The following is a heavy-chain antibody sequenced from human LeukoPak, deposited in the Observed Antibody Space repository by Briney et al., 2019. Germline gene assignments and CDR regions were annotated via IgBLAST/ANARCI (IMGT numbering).Heavy chain of an antibody. J-gene: IGHJ3*02. CDR1: GYTFTSNH. D-gene: IGHD3-22*01. CDR2: INPSGGST. CDR3: ARGGYYDSSGYSVPTYYDDAFDI. Sequence: ASVKVSCKASGYTFTSNHIHWVRQAPGQGLEWMGIINPSGGSTSYAQKFQGRVTMTRDTSTSTVYMELSSLRSEDTAVYYCARGGYYDSSGYSVPTYYDDAFDIWGQGTMVTVSS. V-gene: IGHV1-46*01.